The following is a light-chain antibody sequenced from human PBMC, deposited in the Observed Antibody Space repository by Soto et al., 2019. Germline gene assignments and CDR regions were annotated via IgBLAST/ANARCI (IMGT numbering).Light chain of an antibody. V-gene: IGLV2-14*01. CDR3: SSYTTSSSYC. CDR2: DVS. J-gene: IGLJ1*01. Sequence: QSALTQPASVSGSPGQSITISCTGTSSDVGAYNFVSWYQQHPGKAPKLMIYDVSDRPSGVSNRFSGSKSGNTASLTISGLQAEDEADYYCSSYTTSSSYCFGTGTKVTVL. CDR1: SSDVGAYNF.